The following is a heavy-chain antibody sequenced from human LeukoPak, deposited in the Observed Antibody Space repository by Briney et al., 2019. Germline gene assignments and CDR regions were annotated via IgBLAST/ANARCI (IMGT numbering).Heavy chain of an antibody. CDR3: ATGPYTSNCSFDY. D-gene: IGHD6-13*01. Sequence: GGSLRLSCAASGFTLSSYEMNWVRLAPGKGLEWISYISRTGSSIYYADSVKGRFTISRDSAKNSLYLQMNSLRAEDTAVYYCATGPYTSNCSFDYWGQGTLVTVAS. J-gene: IGHJ4*02. V-gene: IGHV3-48*03. CDR2: ISRTGSSI. CDR1: GFTLSSYE.